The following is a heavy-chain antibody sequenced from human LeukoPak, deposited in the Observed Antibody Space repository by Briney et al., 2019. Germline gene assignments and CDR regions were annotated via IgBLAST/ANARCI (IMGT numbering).Heavy chain of an antibody. V-gene: IGHV4-39*01. J-gene: IGHJ5*02. CDR3: ARPYLRGTVVNNWFDP. CDR2: IYYSGST. Sequence: SETLSLTCTVSGGSISSSSYYWDWIRQPPGKGLEWIGSIYYSGSTYYNPSLKSRVTISVDTSKNQFSLRLSSVTAADTAVYYCARPYLRGTVVNNWFDPWGQGTLVTVSS. CDR1: GGSISSSSYY. D-gene: IGHD4-23*01.